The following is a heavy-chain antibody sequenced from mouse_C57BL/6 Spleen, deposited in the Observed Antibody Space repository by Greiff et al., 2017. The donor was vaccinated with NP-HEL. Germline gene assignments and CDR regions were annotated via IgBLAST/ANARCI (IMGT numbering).Heavy chain of an antibody. CDR2: IDPNSGGT. Sequence: VQLQQSGAELVKPGASVKLSCKASGYTFTSYWMHWVKQRPGRGLEWIGRIDPNSGGTKYNEKFKSKATLTVDKPSSTAYMQLSSLTSEDSAVYYCARLDSSGYLYAMDYWGQGTSVTVSS. V-gene: IGHV1-72*01. D-gene: IGHD3-2*02. CDR1: GYTFTSYW. J-gene: IGHJ4*01. CDR3: ARLDSSGYLYAMDY.